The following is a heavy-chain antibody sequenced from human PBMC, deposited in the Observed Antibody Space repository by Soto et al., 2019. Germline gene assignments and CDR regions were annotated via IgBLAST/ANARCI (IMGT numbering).Heavy chain of an antibody. CDR1: GYTFTGYY. V-gene: IGHV1-2*04. CDR2: INPNSGGT. Sequence: GASVKVSCKASGYTFTGYYMHWVRQAPGQGLEWMGWINPNSGGTNYAQKFQGWVTMTRDTSISTAYMELSRLRSDDTAVYYCAILPRPFAVKGTAAPGAFDIWGQGTMVTVSS. J-gene: IGHJ3*02. CDR3: AILPRPFAVKGTAAPGAFDI. D-gene: IGHD1-7*01.